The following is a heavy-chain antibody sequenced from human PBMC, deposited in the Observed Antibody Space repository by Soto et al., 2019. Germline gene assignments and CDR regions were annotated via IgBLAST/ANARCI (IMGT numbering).Heavy chain of an antibody. CDR1: GFTFSSYG. Sequence: GGSLRLSCAASGFTFSSYGMHWVRQAPGKGLEWVAVIWYDGSNKYYADSVKGRFTISRDNSKNTLYLQMNRLRAEDRAVYYCASAYGYGDPLSEPTFDYWGQGTLVTVAS. J-gene: IGHJ4*02. V-gene: IGHV3-33*01. CDR2: IWYDGSNK. CDR3: ASAYGYGDPLSEPTFDY. D-gene: IGHD5-18*01.